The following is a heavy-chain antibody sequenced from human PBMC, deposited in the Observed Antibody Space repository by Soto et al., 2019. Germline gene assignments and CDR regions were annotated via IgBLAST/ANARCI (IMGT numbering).Heavy chain of an antibody. CDR2: IWYDGSNK. Sequence: QVQLVESGGGVVQPGRSLRLSCAASGFTFSSYGMHWVRQAPGKGLEWVAVIWYDGSNKYYADSVKGRFTISRDNSKNTLYLQMNSLRAEDTAVYYCARDMRKWYYGSGSPLRLGMDVWGQGTTVTVSS. CDR3: ARDMRKWYYGSGSPLRLGMDV. V-gene: IGHV3-33*01. J-gene: IGHJ6*02. D-gene: IGHD3-10*01. CDR1: GFTFSSYG.